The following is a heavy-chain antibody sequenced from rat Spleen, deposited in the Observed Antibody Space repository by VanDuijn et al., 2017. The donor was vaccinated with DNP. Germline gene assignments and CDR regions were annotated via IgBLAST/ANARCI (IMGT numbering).Heavy chain of an antibody. CDR3: ARWKIGPHYFDY. V-gene: IGHV3-3*01. Sequence: EVQLQESGPGLVKPSQSLSLICSVTGYSITSSYRWSWIRKFPGNKLEWMGSINSAGTTKYNPSLKSRISITRDTSKNQFFLQLNSVSTEDTATYYCARWKIGPHYFDYWGQGGMVTVSS. CDR1: GYSITSSYR. D-gene: IGHD1-5*01. CDR2: INSAGTT. J-gene: IGHJ2*01.